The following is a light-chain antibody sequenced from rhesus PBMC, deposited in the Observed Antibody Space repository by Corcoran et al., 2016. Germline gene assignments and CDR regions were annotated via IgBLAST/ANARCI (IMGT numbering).Light chain of an antibody. V-gene: IGKV3-42*03. CDR1: QSVSSS. J-gene: IGKJ1*01. Sequence: EIVLTQSPATLSLSPGERATLSCRASQSVSSSLAWYQQKPEQPPRLLISGPSSRATGIPDRFRGSGAGTDFTLTISSLGPEDFAVYYCQQYSNWPRTFGQGTKVEIK. CDR2: GPS. CDR3: QQYSNWPRT.